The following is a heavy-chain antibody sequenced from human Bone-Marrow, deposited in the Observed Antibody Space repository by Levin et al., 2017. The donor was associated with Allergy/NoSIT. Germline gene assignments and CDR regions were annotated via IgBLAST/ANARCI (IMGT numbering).Heavy chain of an antibody. CDR3: AEDFTRDIVVVAAAVGNWLDP. D-gene: IGHD2-15*01. CDR1: GYTFIGNY. CDR2: INPNSGDT. V-gene: IGHV1-2*02. J-gene: IGHJ5*02. Sequence: AALKVSCKASGYTFIGNYMHWVRQAPGQGLEWMGWINPNSGDTNYARKFQGRVTMTRDTSISTAYMELSRLTSEDTAVYYCAEDFTRDIVVVAAAVGNWLDPWCQGTLVTVSS.